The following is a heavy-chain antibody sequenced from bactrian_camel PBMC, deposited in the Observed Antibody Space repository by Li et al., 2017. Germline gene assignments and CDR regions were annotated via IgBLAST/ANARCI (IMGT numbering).Heavy chain of an antibody. Sequence: QVQLVESGGGSAQAGGSLRLSCAISGIGYDGYCMGWFRQVPGKEHERVAAIDSDSSTNYTDSVKGRFTISVDNAKTTLYLQMDSLKPEDTAMYYCAADLAPVGWRPSTLSTCRYYYQGHGTQVTVS. CDR1: GIGYDGYC. D-gene: IGHD3*01. CDR2: IDSDSST. V-gene: IGHV3S55*01. J-gene: IGHJ4*01.